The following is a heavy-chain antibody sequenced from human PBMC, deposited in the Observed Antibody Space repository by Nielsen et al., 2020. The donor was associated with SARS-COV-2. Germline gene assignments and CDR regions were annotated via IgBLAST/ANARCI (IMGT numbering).Heavy chain of an antibody. CDR3: TVTGQLGDY. CDR1: GFTFGDYA. D-gene: IGHD6-13*01. V-gene: IGHV3-49*04. J-gene: IGHJ4*02. Sequence: GESLKISCTASGFTFGDYAMSWVRQAPGKGLEWVGFIRSKAYGGTTEYAASVKGRFTISRDDSKSIAYLQMNSLKTEDTAVYYCTVTGQLGDYWGQGTLVTVSS. CDR2: IRSKAYGGTT.